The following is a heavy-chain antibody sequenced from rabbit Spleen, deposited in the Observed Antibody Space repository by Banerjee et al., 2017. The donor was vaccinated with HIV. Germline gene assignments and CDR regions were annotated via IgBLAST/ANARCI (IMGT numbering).Heavy chain of an antibody. Sequence: IGYIDPVFGSTYYASWVNGRFTISSDNAQNTVELQMSGLTAADTATYFCARGSATMTMVITGYYSGLWGPGTLVTVS. J-gene: IGHJ4*01. CDR2: IDPVFGST. D-gene: IGHD2-1*01. CDR3: ARGSATMTMVITGYYSGL. V-gene: IGHV1S7*01.